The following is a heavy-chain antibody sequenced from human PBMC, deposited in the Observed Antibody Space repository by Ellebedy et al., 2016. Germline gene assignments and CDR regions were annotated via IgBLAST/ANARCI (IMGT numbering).Heavy chain of an antibody. J-gene: IGHJ3*02. V-gene: IGHV4-39*01. D-gene: IGHD1-26*01. CDR3: ARRLIGSYYAAALSYAFDI. CDR2: IYYSGST. Sequence: SETLSLXXTVSGGSISSGGYYWSWIRQPPGKGLEWIGYIYYSGSTYYNPSLKSRVTISVDTSKNQFSLKLSSVTAADTAVYYCARRLIGSYYAAALSYAFDIWGQGTMVTVSS. CDR1: GGSISSGGYY.